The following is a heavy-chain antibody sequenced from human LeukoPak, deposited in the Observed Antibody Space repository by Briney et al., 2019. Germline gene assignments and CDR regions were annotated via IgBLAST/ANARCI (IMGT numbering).Heavy chain of an antibody. J-gene: IGHJ4*02. CDR2: ISSSSSYI. D-gene: IGHD6-13*01. Sequence: GGSLRLSCAASGFTFSSYSMNWVRQAPGKGLEWVSSISSSSSYIYYADSVKGRFTISRDNAKNSLYLQMNSLRAEDTAVYYCARGLASSSWYGCYFDYWGQGTLVTVSS. CDR3: ARGLASSSWYGCYFDY. CDR1: GFTFSSYS. V-gene: IGHV3-21*01.